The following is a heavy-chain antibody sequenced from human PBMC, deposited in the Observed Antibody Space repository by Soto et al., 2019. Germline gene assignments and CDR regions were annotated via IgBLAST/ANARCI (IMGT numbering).Heavy chain of an antibody. CDR1: GYTFTSYG. CDR3: ARLVSERFGELSLGY. CDR2: ISAYNGNT. J-gene: IGHJ4*02. D-gene: IGHD3-10*01. V-gene: IGHV1-18*01. Sequence: QVQLVQSGAEVKKPGASVKVSCKASGYTFTSYGISWVRQAPGQGLEWMGWISAYNGNTNYAQKLKGRVTMPTDTFTSTAYMELRSLRSDDTAVYYCARLVSERFGELSLGYWGQGTLVTVSS.